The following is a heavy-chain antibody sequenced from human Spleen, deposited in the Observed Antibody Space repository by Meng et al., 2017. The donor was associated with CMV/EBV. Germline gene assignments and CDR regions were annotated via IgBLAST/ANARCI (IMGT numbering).Heavy chain of an antibody. CDR2: ISYDGSNK. CDR3: ARVVAAGYYYYGMDV. Sequence: GESLKISCAASGFTFSSYAMHWVRQAPGKGLEWVAVISYDGSNKYYADSVKGRFTISRDNSKNTLYLQMNSLRAEDTAVYYCARVVAAGYYYYGMDVWGQGTTVTVSS. D-gene: IGHD6-13*01. CDR1: GFTFSSYA. J-gene: IGHJ6*02. V-gene: IGHV3-30*14.